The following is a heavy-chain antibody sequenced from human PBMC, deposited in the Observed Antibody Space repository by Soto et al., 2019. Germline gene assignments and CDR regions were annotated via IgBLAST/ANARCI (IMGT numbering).Heavy chain of an antibody. V-gene: IGHV1-69*01. D-gene: IGHD4-17*01. J-gene: IGHJ4*02. CDR2: IIPIFGTA. Sequence: QVQLVQSGAEVKKPGSSVKVSCKASGGTFSSYAISWVRQAPGQGLEWMGGIIPIFGTANYAQKFQGRVTSTADEATSTAYMELSSLRSEDTAVYDGARGGPRETVTTKFDYWGQGTLVTVSS. CDR1: GGTFSSYA. CDR3: ARGGPRETVTTKFDY.